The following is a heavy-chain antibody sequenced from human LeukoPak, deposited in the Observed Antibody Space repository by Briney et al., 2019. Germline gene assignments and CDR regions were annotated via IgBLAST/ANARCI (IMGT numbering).Heavy chain of an antibody. V-gene: IGHV4-34*01. CDR2: INHSGST. J-gene: IGHJ4*02. D-gene: IGHD6-6*01. CDR3: ARGGGSSSNFIDY. Sequence: SETLSLTCAVYGGSFGGYYWSWVRQPPGKGLEWIGEINHSGSTNYNPSLKSRVTISVDTSKDQFSLKLSSVTAADTTVYYCARGGGSSSNFIDYWGQGTLVTVSS. CDR1: GGSFGGYY.